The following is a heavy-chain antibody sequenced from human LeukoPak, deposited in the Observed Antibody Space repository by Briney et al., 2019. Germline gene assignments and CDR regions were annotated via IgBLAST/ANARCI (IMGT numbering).Heavy chain of an antibody. V-gene: IGHV4-59*01. D-gene: IGHD4-23*01. CDR2: ISYTGST. J-gene: IGHJ3*02. CDR3: ARDGGTSKRDAFDI. CDR1: GVSISTYY. Sequence: SETLSLICTVSGVSISTYYWSWIRQPPGKGLEWIGYISYTGSTTYNPSLKSRVTISVDTSKNQFSLKLSSVTAADTAVYYCARDGGTSKRDAFDIWGQGTMVTVSS.